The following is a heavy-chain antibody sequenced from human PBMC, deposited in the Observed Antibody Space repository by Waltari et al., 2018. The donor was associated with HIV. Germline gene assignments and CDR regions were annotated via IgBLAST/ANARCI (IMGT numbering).Heavy chain of an antibody. J-gene: IGHJ6*02. CDR1: GDSFSSYY. V-gene: IGHV4-59*01. Sequence: QVQLQESGPGLVAPSETLSLTCTISGDSFSSYYWSWIRQSPGKGLAWIGYSYNSGRTNYNPSLKSRVAMSGDTSKNQFSLKLRSVTAADTAVYYCARDSTRGTHNYYYAMDVWGHGTTVTVSS. CDR3: ARDSTRGTHNYYYAMDV. D-gene: IGHD3-16*01. CDR2: SYNSGRT.